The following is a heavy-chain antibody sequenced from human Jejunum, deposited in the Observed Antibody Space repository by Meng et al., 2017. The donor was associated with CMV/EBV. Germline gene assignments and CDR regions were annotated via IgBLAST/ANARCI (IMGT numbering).Heavy chain of an antibody. CDR3: ARGDSGFDP. Sequence: LRPSCAASGFTVTSNYMSWVRQAPGKGLEWVSTIYSGGNTYYADSVKGRFTVSRDNSKNTLYFQMNSLRAEDTAVYYCARGDSGFDPWGQGTLVTVSS. CDR2: IYSGGNT. V-gene: IGHV3-53*01. D-gene: IGHD2-21*02. CDR1: GFTVTSNY. J-gene: IGHJ5*02.